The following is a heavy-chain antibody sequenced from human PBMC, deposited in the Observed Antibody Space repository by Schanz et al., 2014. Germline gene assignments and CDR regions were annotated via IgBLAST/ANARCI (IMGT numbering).Heavy chain of an antibody. J-gene: IGHJ4*02. V-gene: IGHV3-30*02. Sequence: QVQLVESGGGVVQPGGSLRLSCAASGFTFSSYGMHWVRQAPGKGLEWVTFIRFDGSDKYYADSVKGRFSVSRDNSKNTLYLQMNSLRADDTAVYYCARDPGGTKTHGLWGQGTLVTVSS. CDR1: GFTFSSYG. D-gene: IGHD2-15*01. CDR2: IRFDGSDK. CDR3: ARDPGGTKTHGL.